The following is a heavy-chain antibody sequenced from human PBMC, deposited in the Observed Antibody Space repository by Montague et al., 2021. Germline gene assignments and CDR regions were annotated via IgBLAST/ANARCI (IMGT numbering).Heavy chain of an antibody. J-gene: IGHJ5*02. CDR1: SGSIFHAH. Sequence: SETLSLTCTVSSGSIFHAHWSWVRLPPGKGLELLGSMFYGGATSXNPSLKSRVTMSIDTSTNQFSLKLSFVTAADTAVYYCAKQDYFVSGTSYKGFDPWGQGVLVTVSS. CDR2: MFYGGAT. CDR3: AKQDYFVSGTSYKGFDP. D-gene: IGHD3-10*01. V-gene: IGHV4-59*08.